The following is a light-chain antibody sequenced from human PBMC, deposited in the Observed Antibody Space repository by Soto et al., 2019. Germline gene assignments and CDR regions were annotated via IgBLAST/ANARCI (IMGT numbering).Light chain of an antibody. Sequence: QSALTQPRSVSGSPGQSVTISCTGTSSDVGGHNYVSWYQHHPGKAPKLIIYDVTKRPSGVPDRFSGSKSGNTASLTVSGLQEEDEADYYCQSYDSTLSGVVFGGGTKLTVL. J-gene: IGLJ2*01. V-gene: IGLV2-11*01. CDR1: SSDVGGHNY. CDR3: QSYDSTLSGVV. CDR2: DVT.